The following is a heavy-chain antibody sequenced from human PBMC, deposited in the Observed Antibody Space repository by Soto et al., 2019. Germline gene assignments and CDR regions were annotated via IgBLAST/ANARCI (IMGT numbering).Heavy chain of an antibody. D-gene: IGHD3-3*01. J-gene: IGHJ3*02. CDR3: ARHYELTNAFDI. CDR1: GGTFSSYA. CDR2: IIPIFGTA. V-gene: IGHV1-69*13. Sequence: SVKVPCKASGGTFSSYAISWVRQAPGQGLEWMGGIIPIFGTANYAQKFQGRVTITADESTSTAYMELSSLRSEDTAVYYCARHYELTNAFDIWGQGTMVTVSS.